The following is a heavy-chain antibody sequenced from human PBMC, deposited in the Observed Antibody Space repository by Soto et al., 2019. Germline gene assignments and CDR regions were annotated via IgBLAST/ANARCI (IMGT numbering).Heavy chain of an antibody. CDR2: IWYDGSNK. D-gene: IGHD3-16*02. V-gene: IGHV3-33*01. Sequence: QVQLVESGGGVVQPGRSLRLSCAASGFTFSSYGMHWVRQAPGKGLEWVAVIWYDGSNKYYADSVKGRFTISRDNSKNTLYLQMNSLRAEDTAVYYCARDRDRYSPIKYFDYWGQGTLVTVSS. J-gene: IGHJ4*02. CDR1: GFTFSSYG. CDR3: ARDRDRYSPIKYFDY.